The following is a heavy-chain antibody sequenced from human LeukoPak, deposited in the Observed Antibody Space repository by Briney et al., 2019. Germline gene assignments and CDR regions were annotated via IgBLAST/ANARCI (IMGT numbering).Heavy chain of an antibody. Sequence: GGSLRLSCAASGFTFSSYGMHWVRQAPGKGLEWVAVMSYDGSNKYYADSVKGRFTISRDNSKNTLYLQMNSLRAEDTAVYYCAHGEWLTCWGQGALVTVSS. D-gene: IGHD3-10*01. J-gene: IGHJ4*02. CDR3: AHGEWLTC. CDR1: GFTFSSYG. V-gene: IGHV3-30*03. CDR2: MSYDGSNK.